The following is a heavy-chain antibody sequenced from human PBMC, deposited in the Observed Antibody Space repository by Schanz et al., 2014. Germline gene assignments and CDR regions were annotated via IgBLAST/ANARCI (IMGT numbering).Heavy chain of an antibody. V-gene: IGHV1-18*01. CDR2: ISAYNGHT. CDR1: GYTFISYG. CDR3: ARAKRFGDMDV. Sequence: QVQLVQSGAEVKKPGASVKVSCKASGYTFISYGIKWVRQAPGQGLEWMGWISAYNGHTDYAQKLQGRVTLTTDTSTSPAYMELRNLRSDDTAVYYCARAKRFGDMDVWGQGTLVTVSS. D-gene: IGHD3-10*01. J-gene: IGHJ4*02.